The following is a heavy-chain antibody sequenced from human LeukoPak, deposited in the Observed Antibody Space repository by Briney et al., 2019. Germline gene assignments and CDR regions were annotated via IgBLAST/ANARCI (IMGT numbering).Heavy chain of an antibody. CDR3: VRVGAAAGYAIEYFLH. CDR1: GGYLSGYL. D-gene: IGHD6-13*01. V-gene: IGHV4-34*12. CDR2: IVHSGST. Sequence: SETLSHTHALYGGYLSGYLWSWIRPPPGKGLEWIGEIVHSGSTIYSPYHKSRVTISVDTSNNKFSLKLSSVHAADTDMYYCVRVGAAAGYAIEYFLHWGQGTLVTVSS. J-gene: IGHJ1*01.